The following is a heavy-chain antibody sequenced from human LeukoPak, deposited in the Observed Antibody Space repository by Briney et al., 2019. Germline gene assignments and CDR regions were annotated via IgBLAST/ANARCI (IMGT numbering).Heavy chain of an antibody. J-gene: IGHJ3*02. Sequence: ASVKVSCKAFGYTFTSYGISWVRQAPGQGLEWMGIINPSDGSTSYAQKFQGRVTMTRDTSTSTVYMELSSLRSEDTAVYYCARAAKTLLTAPRGAFDIWGQGAMVTVSS. CDR2: INPSDGST. D-gene: IGHD4-23*01. CDR3: ARAAKTLLTAPRGAFDI. CDR1: GYTFTSYG. V-gene: IGHV1-46*01.